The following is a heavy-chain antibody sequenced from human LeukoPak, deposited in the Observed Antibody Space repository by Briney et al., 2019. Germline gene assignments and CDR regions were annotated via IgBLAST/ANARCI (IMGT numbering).Heavy chain of an antibody. Sequence: PSETLSLACTVSGGSLSSELYYWDWLRQPAGTGLEWGGRFYNSGRTNFNPSVKSRVTISADKSKNQFSLKLRSVTAADTVVYYCARGDLKSDWFDPWGQGTLVSVST. CDR2: FYNSGRT. J-gene: IGHJ5*02. V-gene: IGHV4-61*02. CDR3: ARGDLKSDWFDP. D-gene: IGHD3-3*01. CDR1: GGSLSSELYY.